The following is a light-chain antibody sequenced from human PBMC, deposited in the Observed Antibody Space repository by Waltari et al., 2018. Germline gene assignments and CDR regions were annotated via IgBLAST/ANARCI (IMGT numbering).Light chain of an antibody. J-gene: IGKJ3*01. V-gene: IGKV1D-12*01. CDR2: AAS. CDR1: QDITTW. CDR3: QQASSFPFT. Sequence: DIQMAQSPSSVSSSVGDRVIITCRASQDITTWFTWYQQRPGKAPSLLISAASTLQSGVPGRFSGNGSGTEFSLTINSLQPEDYATYFCQQASSFPFTFGPGTKVDIK.